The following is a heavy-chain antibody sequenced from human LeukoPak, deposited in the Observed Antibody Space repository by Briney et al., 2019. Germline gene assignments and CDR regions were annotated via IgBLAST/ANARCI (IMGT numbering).Heavy chain of an antibody. CDR1: GGSISSRSYY. Sequence: SETLSLTCTVSGGSISSRSYYWGWIRQPPGKGLEWIGSIYYSGSTYYTPSIKSRVTLSIEPSKNQFSLKLDSGTAADTAVYYCARRDLTSRPRGFDYWGEGTLVTVSS. V-gene: IGHV4-39*01. J-gene: IGHJ4*02. D-gene: IGHD6-6*01. CDR3: ARRDLTSRPRGFDY. CDR2: IYYSGST.